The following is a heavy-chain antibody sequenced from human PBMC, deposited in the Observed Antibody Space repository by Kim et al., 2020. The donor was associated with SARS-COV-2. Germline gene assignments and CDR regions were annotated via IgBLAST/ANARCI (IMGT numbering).Heavy chain of an antibody. CDR2: INPNSGGT. D-gene: IGHD6-13*01. J-gene: IGHJ6*02. Sequence: ASVKVSCKASGYTFTGYYMHWVRQAPGQGLEWMGWINPNSGGTNYAQKFQGRVTMTRDTSISTAYMELSRLRSDDTAVYYCARVRSELVPYYYYGMDVWGQGTTVTVSS. V-gene: IGHV1-2*02. CDR1: GYTFTGYY. CDR3: ARVRSELVPYYYYGMDV.